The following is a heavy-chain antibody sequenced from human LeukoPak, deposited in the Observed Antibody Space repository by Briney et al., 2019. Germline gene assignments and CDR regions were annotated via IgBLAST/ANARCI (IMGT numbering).Heavy chain of an antibody. D-gene: IGHD6-13*01. CDR1: GYTFTSYG. Sequence: GASVKVSCKASGYTFTSYGISWVRQAPGQGLEWMGWISAYNGNTNYAQKLQGRVTMTTDTSTSTAYMELRSLRSDDTAVYYCAMSSSWCNYYYYYGMDVWGQGTTVTVSS. CDR3: AMSSSWCNYYYYYGMDV. CDR2: ISAYNGNT. J-gene: IGHJ6*02. V-gene: IGHV1-18*01.